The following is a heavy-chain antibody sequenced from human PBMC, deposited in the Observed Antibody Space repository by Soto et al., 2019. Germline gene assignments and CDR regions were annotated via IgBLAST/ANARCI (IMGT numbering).Heavy chain of an antibody. Sequence: ASVKVSCKASGYTFTSYDINWVRQATGQGLEWMGWMNPNSGNTGYAQKFQGRVTMTRNTSISTAYMELSSLRSEDTAVYYCARSPRYCSGGSCYVWFMDIWGQGTMVTVSS. D-gene: IGHD2-15*01. J-gene: IGHJ3*02. CDR1: GYTFTSYD. CDR2: MNPNSGNT. CDR3: ARSPRYCSGGSCYVWFMDI. V-gene: IGHV1-8*01.